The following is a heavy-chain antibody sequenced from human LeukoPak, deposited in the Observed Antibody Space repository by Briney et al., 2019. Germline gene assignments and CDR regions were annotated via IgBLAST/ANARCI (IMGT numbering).Heavy chain of an antibody. CDR1: GGSFSGYY. CDR3: ARRYYYDSSGYYYGFDP. CDR2: IYYSGST. D-gene: IGHD3-22*01. J-gene: IGHJ5*02. V-gene: IGHV4-59*01. Sequence: PSETLSLTCAVYGGSFSGYYWSWIRQPPGKGLEWIGYIYYSGSTNYNPSLKSRVTISVDTSKNQFSLKLSSVTAADTAVYYCARRYYYDSSGYYYGFDPWGQGTLATVSS.